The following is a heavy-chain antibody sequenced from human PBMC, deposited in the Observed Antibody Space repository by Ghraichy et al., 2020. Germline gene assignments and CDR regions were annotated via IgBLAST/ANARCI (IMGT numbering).Heavy chain of an antibody. Sequence: GGSLRLSCAASGFTFSSYAMHWVRQAPGKGLEWVAVISYDGSNKYYADSVKGRFTISRDNSKNTLYLQMNSLRAEDTAVYYCARENAIWFGEGAFDIWGQGTMVTVSS. V-gene: IGHV3-30-3*01. CDR2: ISYDGSNK. CDR3: ARENAIWFGEGAFDI. J-gene: IGHJ3*02. CDR1: GFTFSSYA. D-gene: IGHD3-10*01.